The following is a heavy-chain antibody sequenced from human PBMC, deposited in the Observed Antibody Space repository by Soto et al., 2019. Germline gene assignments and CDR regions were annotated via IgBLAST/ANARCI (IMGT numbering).Heavy chain of an antibody. CDR1: GFIFSDYT. CDR2: IRSSGDAI. D-gene: IGHD6-13*01. J-gene: IGHJ6*02. V-gene: IGHV3-48*02. Sequence: EVQLVESGGDLVQPGGALRLSCAASGFIFSDYTMTWVRQAPGRGLELVSHIRSSGDAIFYAESVKGRFTVSRDNAKNSLYLQMNSLRDDGTAVYFCARDHGGSTWFVGVYYFFGMDVGGQGTAVTVSS. CDR3: ARDHGGSTWFVGVYYFFGMDV.